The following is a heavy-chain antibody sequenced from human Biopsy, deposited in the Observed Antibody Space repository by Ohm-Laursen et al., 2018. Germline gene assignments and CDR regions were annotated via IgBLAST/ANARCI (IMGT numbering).Heavy chain of an antibody. J-gene: IGHJ3*02. CDR2: IYSSGST. Sequence: TLSLTCTVSGGSLTGDYWSWIRQSPGKGLEWIGRIYSSGSTNYNPSLKSRVTLSMDTSKRQFSLKLSFVTAADTAVYYCARWTPEYDSSRYYLDAFDIWGQGTKVTVSS. V-gene: IGHV4-4*07. D-gene: IGHD3-22*01. CDR1: GGSLTGDY. CDR3: ARWTPEYDSSRYYLDAFDI.